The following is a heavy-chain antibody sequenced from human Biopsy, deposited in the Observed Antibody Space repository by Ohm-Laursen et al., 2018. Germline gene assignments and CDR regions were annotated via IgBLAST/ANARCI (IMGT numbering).Heavy chain of an antibody. CDR1: GDSISSYY. Sequence: PSDTLSLTCTVSGDSISSYYWSWIRQPPGKGLQWIGYVYYTGSTDYNPSLQSRVTISVDTSKNHFSLRLRSVTPAYTAIYYCARDRGYYSDRTVPGYFDLWGRGTLVTVSS. J-gene: IGHJ2*01. CDR2: VYYTGST. D-gene: IGHD3-22*01. V-gene: IGHV4-59*01. CDR3: ARDRGYYSDRTVPGYFDL.